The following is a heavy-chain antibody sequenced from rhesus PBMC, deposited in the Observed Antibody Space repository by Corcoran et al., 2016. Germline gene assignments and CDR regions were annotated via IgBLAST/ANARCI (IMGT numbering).Heavy chain of an antibody. CDR3: ARDNYYGSAYGDY. Sequence: QLQLQESGPGLVKPSETLSLTCAVSCGSISSNWWSWIRPPPGKGLEWIGRISDSGGTTSYNPSLKSRVTISTDTSKNQLSLKLISVTAADTAVYYCARDNYYGSAYGDYWGQGVLVTVSS. V-gene: IGHV4-173*01. CDR1: CGSISSNW. J-gene: IGHJ4*01. CDR2: ISDSGGTT. D-gene: IGHD3-28*01.